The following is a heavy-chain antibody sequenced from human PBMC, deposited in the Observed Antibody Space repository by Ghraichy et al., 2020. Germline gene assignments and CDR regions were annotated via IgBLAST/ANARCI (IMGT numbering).Heavy chain of an antibody. CDR2: ISGSGGST. V-gene: IGHV3-23*01. Sequence: GGSLRLSCAASGFTFSSYAMSWVRQAPGKGLEWVSAISGSGGSTYYADSVKGRFTISRDNSKNTLYLQMNSLRAEDTAVYYCAKGGSGFFFRYGMDVWGQGTTVTVSS. D-gene: IGHD3-22*01. CDR1: GFTFSSYA. J-gene: IGHJ6*02. CDR3: AKGGSGFFFRYGMDV.